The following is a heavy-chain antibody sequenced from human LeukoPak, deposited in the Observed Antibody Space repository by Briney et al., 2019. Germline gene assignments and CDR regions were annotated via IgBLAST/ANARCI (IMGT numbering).Heavy chain of an antibody. Sequence: GGSLRLSCAASGFTFSNNWMHWVRHAPGKGLLWVSRINSDGNITTYADSVKGRFTISRDNAKHTLFLQMNSLRAEDMAVYFCARELAGERRFDYWGQGTLVTVSS. CDR2: INSDGNIT. J-gene: IGHJ4*02. CDR1: GFTFSNNW. CDR3: ARELAGERRFDY. D-gene: IGHD3-3*02. V-gene: IGHV3-74*01.